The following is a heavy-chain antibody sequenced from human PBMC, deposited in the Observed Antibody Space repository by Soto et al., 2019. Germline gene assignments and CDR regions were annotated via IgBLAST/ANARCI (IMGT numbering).Heavy chain of an antibody. CDR2: TYYRSKWYN. J-gene: IGHJ4*02. Sequence: PSQTLSLTCVISGDSVSTYSAAWNWIRQSSSRGLEWLGRTYYRSKWYNDYAVSVKSRIIINPDTSKNQLSLQLNSVTPEDTAVYYCARGVYSSAFVGLDYWGQGTLVTVS. CDR1: GDSVSTYSAA. CDR3: ARGVYSSAFVGLDY. V-gene: IGHV6-1*01. D-gene: IGHD3-10*01.